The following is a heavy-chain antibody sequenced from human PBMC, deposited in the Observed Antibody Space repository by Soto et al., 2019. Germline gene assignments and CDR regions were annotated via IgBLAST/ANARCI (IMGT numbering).Heavy chain of an antibody. J-gene: IGHJ4*02. CDR1: GYTFTSYG. CDR3: ARDVHDYGDYVFDY. CDR2: ISAYNGNT. D-gene: IGHD4-17*01. V-gene: IGHV1-18*04. Sequence: ASVKVSCKASGYTFTSYGISWVRQAPGQGLEWMGWISAYNGNTNYAQKLQGRVTMTTDTSTSTAYMELRSLRSDDTAVYYCARDVHDYGDYVFDYWGQGTLVTVSS.